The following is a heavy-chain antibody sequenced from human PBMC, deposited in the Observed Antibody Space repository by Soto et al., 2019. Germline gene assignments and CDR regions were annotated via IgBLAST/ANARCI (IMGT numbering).Heavy chain of an antibody. V-gene: IGHV1-3*01. CDR3: ARTRAAAGVPTVVVIEDAFDI. J-gene: IGHJ3*02. Sequence: QVQLVQSGAEVKKPGASVKVSCKASGYTFTSYAMHWVRQAPGQRLEWMGWINAGNGNTKYSQKFQGRVTITRDTSASTAYMELSSLRSEDTAVYYCARTRAAAGVPTVVVIEDAFDIWGQGTMVTVSS. CDR1: GYTFTSYA. CDR2: INAGNGNT. D-gene: IGHD3-22*01.